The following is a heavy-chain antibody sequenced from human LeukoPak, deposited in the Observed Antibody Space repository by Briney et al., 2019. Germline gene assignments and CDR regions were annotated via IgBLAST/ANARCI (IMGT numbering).Heavy chain of an antibody. V-gene: IGHV3-30*03. Sequence: GGSLRLSCAASGFIFSNYGMHWVRQAPGKGLEWVAVISYDGSNKYYADSVKGRFTISRDNSKNTLYLQMNSLRAEDTAVYYCARRSYSSSPVWFDPWGQGTLVTVSS. J-gene: IGHJ5*02. CDR2: ISYDGSNK. D-gene: IGHD6-6*01. CDR1: GFIFSNYG. CDR3: ARRSYSSSPVWFDP.